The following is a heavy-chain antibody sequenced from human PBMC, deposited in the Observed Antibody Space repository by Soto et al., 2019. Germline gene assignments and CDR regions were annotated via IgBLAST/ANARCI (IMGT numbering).Heavy chain of an antibody. D-gene: IGHD3-10*01. CDR1: VFTFSIYS. CDR2: ISSSSSYI. Sequence: RGSLILCCAASVFTFSIYSMTWVRQAPGKGLDLASSISSSSSYIYYADSVKGRFTISRDNAKHSLYLQMNSLRAEDTAVYYCARDANPQTYYYGSGSYKNWFDPWGQGTMVTVSS. J-gene: IGHJ5*02. V-gene: IGHV3-21*01. CDR3: ARDANPQTYYYGSGSYKNWFDP.